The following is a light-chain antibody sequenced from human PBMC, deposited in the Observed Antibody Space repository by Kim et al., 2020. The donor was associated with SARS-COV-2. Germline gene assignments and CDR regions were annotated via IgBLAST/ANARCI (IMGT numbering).Light chain of an antibody. CDR1: QDISRY. CDR3: QQTYSASRT. J-gene: IGKJ1*01. Sequence: DIQMTQSPSSLSASVGDRVTITCRASQDISRYLNWYQQKPGKAPKLLIYTASSLQSGVPSRFTGSGSETDFTLTISSLQPGGCATYYCQQTYSASRTFRQGTKVDIK. V-gene: IGKV1-39*01. CDR2: TAS.